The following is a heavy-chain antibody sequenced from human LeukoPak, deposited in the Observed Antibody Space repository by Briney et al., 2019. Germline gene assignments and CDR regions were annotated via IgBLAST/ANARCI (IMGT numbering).Heavy chain of an antibody. CDR3: ASGGFEGWYDY. CDR1: GFTFSSYS. CDR2: ISSSSSYI. V-gene: IGHV3-21*01. D-gene: IGHD6-19*01. J-gene: IGHJ4*02. Sequence: GGSLRLTCAASGFTFSSYSMNWVRQAPGKGLEWVSSISSSSSYIYYADSVKGRFTISRDNAKNSLYLQMNSLRAEDTAVYYCASGGFEGWYDYWGQGTLVTVSS.